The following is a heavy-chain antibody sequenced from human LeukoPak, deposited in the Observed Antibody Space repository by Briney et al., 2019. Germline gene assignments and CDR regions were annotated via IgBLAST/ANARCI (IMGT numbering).Heavy chain of an antibody. J-gene: IGHJ4*02. CDR2: IYYSGST. D-gene: IGHD3-16*02. Sequence: SETLSLTCTVSGGSISSYYWSWIRQPPGKGLEWIGYIYYSGSTNYNPSLKSRVTISVDTSKNQFSLKLSSVTAADTAVYYCARESYDYLWGTYRRYFDYWGQGTLVTVSS. CDR1: GGSISSYY. V-gene: IGHV4-59*01. CDR3: ARESYDYLWGTYRRYFDY.